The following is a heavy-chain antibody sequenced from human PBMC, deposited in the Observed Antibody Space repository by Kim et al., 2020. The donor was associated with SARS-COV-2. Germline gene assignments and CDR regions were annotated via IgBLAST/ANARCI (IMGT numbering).Heavy chain of an antibody. Sequence: ADSVKGRFNVSRDEAKNTLYLQMDNLRAEDTALYYCAKDHESSGWPTFDYLGQGTQVTVSS. V-gene: IGHV3-23*01. CDR3: AKDHESSGWPTFDY. J-gene: IGHJ4*02. D-gene: IGHD3-22*01.